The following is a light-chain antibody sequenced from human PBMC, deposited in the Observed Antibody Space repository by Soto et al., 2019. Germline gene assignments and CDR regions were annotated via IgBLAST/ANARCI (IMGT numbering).Light chain of an antibody. CDR2: EVS. CDR3: CSYAGSSYV. V-gene: IGLV2-23*02. CDR1: SSDVGSYNL. Sequence: QSVLTQPASVSGSPGQSITISCTGTSSDVGSYNLVSWYQQHPGKAPKLMIYEVSKRPSGVSNRFSGSKSSNTASLTISGLQAEDEADYYCCSYAGSSYVFGTGTKLTVL. J-gene: IGLJ1*01.